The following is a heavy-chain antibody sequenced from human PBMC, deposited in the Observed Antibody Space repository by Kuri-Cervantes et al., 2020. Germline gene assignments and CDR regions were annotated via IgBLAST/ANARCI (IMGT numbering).Heavy chain of an antibody. D-gene: IGHD3-10*01. J-gene: IGHJ5*02. Sequence: ETLSLTCTVSGGSISSSGYCWGWIRQPPGKGLEWVSYISSSSSTIYSADSVKGRFTISRDNAKNSLYLQMNSLRAEDTAVYYCARMVVRGVEDWFDPWGQGTLVTVSS. CDR3: ARMVVRGVEDWFDP. CDR2: ISSSSSTI. CDR1: GGSISSSGYC. V-gene: IGHV3-48*01.